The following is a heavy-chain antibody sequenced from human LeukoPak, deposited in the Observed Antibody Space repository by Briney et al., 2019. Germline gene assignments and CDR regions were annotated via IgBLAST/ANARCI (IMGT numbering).Heavy chain of an antibody. D-gene: IGHD2-21*02. J-gene: IGHJ6*02. CDR3: ARGCGGDCFGEPMDV. Sequence: PGGSLRLSCAASGFTVSSNYMSWVRQAPGKGLEWVSVIYSGGSTYYADSVKGRFTISRDNSKNTLYLQMNSLRAEDTAVYYCARGCGGDCFGEPMDVWGQGTTVTVSS. V-gene: IGHV3-53*01. CDR1: GFTVSSNY. CDR2: IYSGGST.